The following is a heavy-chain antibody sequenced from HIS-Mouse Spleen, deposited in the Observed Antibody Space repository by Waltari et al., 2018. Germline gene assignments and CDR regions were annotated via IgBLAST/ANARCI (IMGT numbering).Heavy chain of an antibody. CDR1: GGSFSGYY. CDR2: INHSGST. V-gene: IGHV4-34*01. Sequence: QVQLQQWGAGLLKPSETLSLTCAVYGGSFSGYYWSWICQPPGKGLEWIGEINHSGSTNYNPSLKSRVTISVDTSKNQFSLKLSSVTAADTAVYYCARIDCSSTSCFDAFDIWGQGTMVTVSS. J-gene: IGHJ3*02. D-gene: IGHD2-2*01. CDR3: ARIDCSSTSCFDAFDI.